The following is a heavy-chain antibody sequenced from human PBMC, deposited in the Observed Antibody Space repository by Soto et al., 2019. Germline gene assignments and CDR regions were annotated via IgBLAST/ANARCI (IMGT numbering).Heavy chain of an antibody. J-gene: IGHJ4*02. CDR3: ARQPLLTVGATHFDY. D-gene: IGHD1-26*01. CDR2: IYYSGST. CDR1: GGSISSSSYY. V-gene: IGHV4-39*01. Sequence: PSETLSLTCTVSGGSISSSSYYWGWIRQPPGKGLEWIGSIYYSGSTYYNPSLKSRVTISVDTSKNQFSLKLSSVTAADTAVYYCARQPLLTVGATHFDYGGQETRVPVPS.